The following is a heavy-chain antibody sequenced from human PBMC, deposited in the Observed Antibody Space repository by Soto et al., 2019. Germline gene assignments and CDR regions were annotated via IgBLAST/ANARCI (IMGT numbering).Heavy chain of an antibody. CDR3: ARAVRVVAARRYFDY. Sequence: ETPSLTCAVYGGSLNGYYWSWIRQPPGKGLEWIGEINHSGSTNYNPSLKSRVTISVDTSKNQFSLKLSSVTAADTAVYYCARAVRVVAARRYFDYWGQGTLVTVSS. J-gene: IGHJ4*02. D-gene: IGHD2-15*01. CDR1: GGSLNGYY. V-gene: IGHV4-34*01. CDR2: INHSGST.